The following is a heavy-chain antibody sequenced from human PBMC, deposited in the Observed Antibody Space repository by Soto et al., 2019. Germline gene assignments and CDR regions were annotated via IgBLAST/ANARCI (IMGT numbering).Heavy chain of an antibody. D-gene: IGHD2-15*01. J-gene: IGHJ6*03. Sequence: PGESLKISCKCSGYSFTSYWIGLVRQMPGKGLEWMGIIYPGDSDTRYSPSFQGQVTISADKSISTAYLQWSSLKASDTAMYYCARSTPDCSGGSCYGGYYYYYMDVWGKGTTVTVSS. CDR3: ARSTPDCSGGSCYGGYYYYYMDV. CDR2: IYPGDSDT. V-gene: IGHV5-51*01. CDR1: GYSFTSYW.